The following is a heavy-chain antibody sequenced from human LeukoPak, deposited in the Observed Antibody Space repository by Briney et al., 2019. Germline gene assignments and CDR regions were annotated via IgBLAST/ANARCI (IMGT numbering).Heavy chain of an antibody. CDR3: ARSNDAFDI. V-gene: IGHV4-59*08. D-gene: IGHD4-4*01. CDR1: GGSIGSYY. Sequence: PSETLSLTCTVSGGSIGSYYWSWIRQPPGKGLEWIGYIYYSGSTNYNPSLKSRVTISVDTSKNQFSLKLSSVTAADTAVYYCARSNDAFDIWGQGTMVTVSS. J-gene: IGHJ3*02. CDR2: IYYSGST.